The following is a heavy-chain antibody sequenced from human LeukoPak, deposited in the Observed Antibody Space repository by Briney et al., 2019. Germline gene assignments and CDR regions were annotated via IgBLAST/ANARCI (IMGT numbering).Heavy chain of an antibody. CDR2: VKADGGNT. V-gene: IGHV3-23*01. CDR3: TKRVKYGGTWDHFAD. CDR1: GFTFDNYR. J-gene: IGHJ4*02. D-gene: IGHD1-26*01. Sequence: PGGSLRLSCAASGFTFDNYRMSWVRQAPGKGLEWVSTVKADGGNTYYADSVKGRFTISRDNSKRTLILQMNSLRVEDTALYYCTKRVKYGGTWDHFADWGQGTLVTVSS.